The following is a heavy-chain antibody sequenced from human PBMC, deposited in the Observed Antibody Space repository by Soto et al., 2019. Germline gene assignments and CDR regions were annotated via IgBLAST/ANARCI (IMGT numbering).Heavy chain of an antibody. J-gene: IGHJ4*02. CDR2: VYYSGST. CDR3: GRLEGLATISYYFDY. D-gene: IGHD3-9*01. Sequence: QLQLQESGPGLVKPSETLSLNCTVYGGSVSSSSYYWGWVRQPPGKGLEWIGSVYYSGSTYYNPSLKSRVTISVDKSKNQFPLKLMPLSAADTAVYYCGRLEGLATISYYFDYWGQGALVTVSS. V-gene: IGHV4-39*01. CDR1: GGSVSSSSYY.